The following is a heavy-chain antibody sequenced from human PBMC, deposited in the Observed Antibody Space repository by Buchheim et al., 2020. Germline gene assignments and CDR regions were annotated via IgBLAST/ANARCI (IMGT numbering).Heavy chain of an antibody. V-gene: IGHV4-39*07. J-gene: IGHJ4*02. CDR1: GGSFRSSGSF. CDR3: AKARGAAAASSFDY. CDR2: TFYGGDT. Sequence: QVQLQESGSRLVKPSNTLSLTCTVSGGSFRSSGSFWAWIRQTPGKGLVWIGSTFYGGDTYYKPSLKSRVTISVESYRNRLSPILNSATAADTAVYYCAKARGAAAASSFDYWGQG. D-gene: IGHD2-15*01.